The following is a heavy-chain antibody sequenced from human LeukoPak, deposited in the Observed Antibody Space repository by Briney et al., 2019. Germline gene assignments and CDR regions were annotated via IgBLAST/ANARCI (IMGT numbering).Heavy chain of an antibody. J-gene: IGHJ4*02. D-gene: IGHD2-21*01. V-gene: IGHV1-2*02. CDR1: GSIFTDYY. Sequence: ASVKVSCKASGSIFTDYYIHWVRQAPGQGFEYMGWITHNSNAAKFAQRFQGRVTLTRDTSVSTFFVELRNLRYDDAAVYYCVSWAGGTSDVASFDYWGQGTLVSVST. CDR3: VSWAGGTSDVASFDY. CDR2: ITHNSNAA.